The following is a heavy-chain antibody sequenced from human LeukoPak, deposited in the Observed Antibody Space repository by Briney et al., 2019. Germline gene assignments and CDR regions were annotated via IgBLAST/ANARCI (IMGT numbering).Heavy chain of an antibody. J-gene: IGHJ4*02. CDR2: INHSGST. Sequence: SETLFLTCTVSGGSISSRGYYWSWIRQPPGKGLEWIGEINHSGSTNYNPSLRSRVTVSVHTSKNQLSLKLSSVTAADTAVYYCARQWLVSPLFDYWGQGTLVTVSS. D-gene: IGHD6-19*01. V-gene: IGHV4-39*01. CDR3: ARQWLVSPLFDY. CDR1: GGSISSRGYY.